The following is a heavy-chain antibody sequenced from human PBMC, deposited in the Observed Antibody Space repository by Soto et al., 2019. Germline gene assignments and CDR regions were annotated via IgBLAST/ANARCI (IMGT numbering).Heavy chain of an antibody. CDR2: IIPIFGTA. V-gene: IGHV1-69*06. J-gene: IGHJ6*02. CDR3: ARETFAAGCSYYYYGMDV. Sequence: SVKVSCKASGGTFSSYAISWVRQAPGQGLEWMGGIIPIFGTANYAQKFQGRVTITADKSTSTAYMELSSLTSEDTAVYYCARETFAAGCSYYYYGMDVWGQGTTVTVSS. D-gene: IGHD6-13*01. CDR1: GGTFSSYA.